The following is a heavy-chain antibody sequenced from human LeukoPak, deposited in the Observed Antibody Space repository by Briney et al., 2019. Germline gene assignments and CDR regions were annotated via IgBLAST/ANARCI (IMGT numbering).Heavy chain of an antibody. Sequence: PGGSLRLSCAASGFTFNNYWMNWVRQAPGKGLEWVANINGDGSENHSVDSVKGRFTISRDNAKNSLYLQMNSLRGEDTAVYYCAGKGGIYCNDGCFHDAFDIWGQGTTVTVSS. V-gene: IGHV3-7*01. CDR1: GFTFNNYW. CDR2: INGDGSEN. D-gene: IGHD2/OR15-2a*01. CDR3: AGKGGIYCNDGCFHDAFDI. J-gene: IGHJ3*02.